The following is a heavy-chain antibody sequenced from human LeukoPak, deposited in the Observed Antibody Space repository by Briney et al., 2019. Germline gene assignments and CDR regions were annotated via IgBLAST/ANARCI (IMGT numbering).Heavy chain of an antibody. J-gene: IGHJ4*02. D-gene: IGHD6-19*01. V-gene: IGHV3-15*05. CDR2: IKSKTDRETI. CDR3: TTRDLVAVFDH. CDR1: GFNFIDAW. Sequence: PGESLRLSCAASGFNFIDAWMTWVRQPPGKGLEWVGRIKSKTDRETIDYAAPVKGRFTISRGDSKNMVYLQMNSLTIEDTAVYYCTTRDLVAVFDHWGQGILVTVSS.